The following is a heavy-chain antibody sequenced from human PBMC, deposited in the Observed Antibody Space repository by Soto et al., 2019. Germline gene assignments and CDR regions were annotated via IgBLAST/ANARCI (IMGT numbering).Heavy chain of an antibody. CDR2: IYNHCNT. D-gene: IGHD7-27*01. CDR3: ARTVLPVGNLPAFAH. V-gene: IGHV4-61*01. Sequence: SETLSLTCTVSGGSVSSVKCFWSCIRQPPGKGLEWIPCIYNHCNTNYTPSLKSRATISVDTSKNQFYLKLTFDTAADSAVYFCARTVLPVGNLPAFAHWCQGVLVTVS. CDR1: GGSVSSVKCF. J-gene: IGHJ4*02.